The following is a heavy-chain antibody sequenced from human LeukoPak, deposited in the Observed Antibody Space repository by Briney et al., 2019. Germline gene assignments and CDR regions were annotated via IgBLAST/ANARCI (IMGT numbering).Heavy chain of an antibody. CDR1: GFTFSSYW. V-gene: IGHV3-7*01. D-gene: IGHD1-26*01. CDR3: ARGGELLRPADY. Sequence: GGSLRLSCAASGFTFSSYWMSWVRQAPGKGLEWVANMNQDGSEKYYVDSVKGRFTISRDNAKNSLYLQMNNLRAEDTAVYYCARGGELLRPADYWGQGALVAVSS. J-gene: IGHJ4*02. CDR2: MNQDGSEK.